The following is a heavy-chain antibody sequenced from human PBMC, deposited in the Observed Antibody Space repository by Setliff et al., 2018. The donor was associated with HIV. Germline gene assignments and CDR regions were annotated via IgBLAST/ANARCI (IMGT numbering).Heavy chain of an antibody. Sequence: SETLSLTCAVSGGSISSSNWWSWVRQPPGKGLEWIGEIYYTGNTNYNPSLKSRVSISVDKSKNQFSLKLNSVTAADTAMYYCARRGDSSGYYDAFDVWGQGTKVTVSS. CDR2: IYYTGNT. V-gene: IGHV4-4*02. CDR1: GGSISSSNW. CDR3: ARRGDSSGYYDAFDV. D-gene: IGHD3-22*01. J-gene: IGHJ3*01.